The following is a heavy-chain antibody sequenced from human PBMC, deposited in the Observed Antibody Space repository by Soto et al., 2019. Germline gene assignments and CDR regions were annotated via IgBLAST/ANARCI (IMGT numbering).Heavy chain of an antibody. D-gene: IGHD6-19*01. CDR1: GGTFSSYT. CDR3: ARGPEGWNWFDP. CDR2: IIPILGIA. Sequence: QVQLVQSGAEVKKPGSSVKVSCKASGGTFSSYTISWVRQAPGQGLEWMGRIIPILGIANYAQKFQGRVTIPADKSASTAYMELSSLRSEDTAVYCCARGPEGWNWFDPWGQGALVTVSS. J-gene: IGHJ5*02. V-gene: IGHV1-69*02.